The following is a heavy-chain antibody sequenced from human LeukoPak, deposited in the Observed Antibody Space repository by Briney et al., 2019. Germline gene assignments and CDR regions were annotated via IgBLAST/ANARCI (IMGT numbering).Heavy chain of an antibody. Sequence: ASVKVSCKASGYTFTSYDINWVRQATGQGLEWMGWMNPKSGNTGYAQKFQGRVTMTRNTSISTAYMELSSLRSEDTAVYYCATYYYDSSGYSAWGQGTLVTVSS. CDR3: ATYYYDSSGYSA. CDR1: GYTFTSYD. V-gene: IGHV1-8*01. J-gene: IGHJ5*02. CDR2: MNPKSGNT. D-gene: IGHD3-22*01.